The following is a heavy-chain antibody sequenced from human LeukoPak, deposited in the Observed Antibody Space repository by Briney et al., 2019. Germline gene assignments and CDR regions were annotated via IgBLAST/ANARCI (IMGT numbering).Heavy chain of an antibody. V-gene: IGHV3-23*01. D-gene: IGHD3-10*01. J-gene: IGHJ4*02. CDR3: AKSNREFASGSGDY. Sequence: QPGGSLRLSCAASGFTFSTNAMTWVRQAPGKGLEWVSTIGGGGDTFYADSVRGRFAISRDNSKNTLYLQMHSLRAEDTAVYYCAKSNREFASGSGDYWGQGTLVTVSS. CDR1: GFTFSTNA. CDR2: IGGGGDT.